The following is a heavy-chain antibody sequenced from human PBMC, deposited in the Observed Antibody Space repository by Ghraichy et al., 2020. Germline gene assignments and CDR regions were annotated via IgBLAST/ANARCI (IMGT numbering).Heavy chain of an antibody. CDR2: IYYSGNS. Sequence: SETLSLTCSVSGGSISSSTYSWGWVRQPPGRGLEWVGSIYYSGNSYYSPSLKSRVTISVDTSKNQFSLNLSSVTAADTAVYYCVSYYHNSGNPYNGLDYWGQGTLVTVSS. V-gene: IGHV4-39*01. CDR1: GGSISSSTYS. D-gene: IGHD3-10*01. J-gene: IGHJ4*02. CDR3: VSYYHNSGNPYNGLDY.